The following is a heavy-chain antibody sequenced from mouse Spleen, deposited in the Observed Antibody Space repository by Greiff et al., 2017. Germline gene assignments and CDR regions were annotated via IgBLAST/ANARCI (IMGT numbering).Heavy chain of an antibody. Sequence: VQLQQSGPELVKPGASVKISCKASGYTFTDYYMNWVKQSHGKSLEWIGDINPNNGGTSYNQKFKGKATLTVDKSSSTAYMELRSLTSEDSAVYYCDRSYYGYGYFDVWGAGTTVTVSS. J-gene: IGHJ1*01. CDR2: INPNNGGT. CDR3: DRSYYGYGYFDV. D-gene: IGHD1-1*02. V-gene: IGHV1-26*01. CDR1: GYTFTDYY.